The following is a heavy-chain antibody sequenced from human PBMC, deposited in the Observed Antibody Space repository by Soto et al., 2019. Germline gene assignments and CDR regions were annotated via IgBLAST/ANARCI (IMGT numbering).Heavy chain of an antibody. J-gene: IGHJ4*02. CDR2: INHSGST. D-gene: IGHD3-16*01. V-gene: IGHV4-34*01. CDR1: GGSFSGYY. Sequence: SETLSLTCAVYGGSFSGYYWSWNRQPPGKGLEWIGGINHSGSTNYNPSLKSRVTISVDTSKNQFSLKLSSVTAADTAVYYCARHFLPYYDYIWGQGTLVTVSS. CDR3: ARHFLPYYDYI.